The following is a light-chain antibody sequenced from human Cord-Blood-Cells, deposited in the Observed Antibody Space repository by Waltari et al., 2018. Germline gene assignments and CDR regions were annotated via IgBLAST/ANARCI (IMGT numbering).Light chain of an antibody. CDR1: SSDVGGYNY. CDR2: DGS. V-gene: IGLV2-11*01. Sequence: QSALTQPRSVPGSPGQSVTISCTGTSSDVGGYNYVSRYQQHPGKAPKPMIYDGSKRPSGVPDRFSGSKSGNTASLTISGLQAEDEADYYCCSYAGSYTFVVFGGGTKLTVL. J-gene: IGLJ2*01. CDR3: CSYAGSYTFVV.